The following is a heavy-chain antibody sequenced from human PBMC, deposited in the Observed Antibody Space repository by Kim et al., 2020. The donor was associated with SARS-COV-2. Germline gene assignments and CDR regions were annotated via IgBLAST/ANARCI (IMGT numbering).Heavy chain of an antibody. D-gene: IGHD6-19*01. CDR2: INPSGGST. V-gene: IGHV1-46*01. Sequence: ASVKVSCKASGYTFTSYYMHWVRQAPGQGLEWMGIINPSGGSTSYAQKFQGRVTMTRDTSTSTVYMELSSLGSEDTAVYYCARDLIGGWNYYYYYGMDVWGQGTTVTVSS. J-gene: IGHJ6*02. CDR1: GYTFTSYY. CDR3: ARDLIGGWNYYYYYGMDV.